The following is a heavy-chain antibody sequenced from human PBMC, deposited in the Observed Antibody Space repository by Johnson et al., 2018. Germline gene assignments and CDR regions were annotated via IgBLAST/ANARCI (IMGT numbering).Heavy chain of an antibody. J-gene: IGHJ3*02. CDR1: GGPFSGYY. Sequence: QVQLQQWGAALLKPSETXSLTCAVYGGPFSGYYWSWIRQPPGKGLEWIGEINHSGSTNYNPSLKSRVTISVDTSKYQFSLKLSSVTAADTAVYYCARVYYYDSSAFDAFDIWGQGTMVTVSS. CDR3: ARVYYYDSSAFDAFDI. CDR2: INHSGST. V-gene: IGHV4-34*01. D-gene: IGHD3-22*01.